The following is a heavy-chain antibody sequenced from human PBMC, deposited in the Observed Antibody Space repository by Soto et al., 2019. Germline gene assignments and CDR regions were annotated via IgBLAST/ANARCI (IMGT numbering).Heavy chain of an antibody. D-gene: IGHD4-4*01. CDR2: ISYDGGHK. V-gene: IGHV3-30-3*01. Sequence: QVQLVESGGGVVHPERSLRLSCSASEFTFSSYAMHWVLQAPGKGLEWVAGISYDGGHKFYGDSVRGRFTISRDSSKTTVFLQMNSLRPEDTAAYYCARVKTDYSNPRGAFFFYGMDVWGQGTTVTVSS. CDR3: ARVKTDYSNPRGAFFFYGMDV. CDR1: EFTFSSYA. J-gene: IGHJ6*02.